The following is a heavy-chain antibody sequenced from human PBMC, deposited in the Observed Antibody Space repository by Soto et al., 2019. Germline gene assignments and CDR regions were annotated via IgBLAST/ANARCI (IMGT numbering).Heavy chain of an antibody. V-gene: IGHV1-2*04. D-gene: IGHD1-1*01. CDR1: GYTFTGYY. J-gene: IGHJ4*02. CDR3: ASGPLGLKYDLVD. Sequence: QVQLVQSGAEVKKPGASVKVSCKASGYTFTGYYMHWVRQAPGQGLEWMGWINPNIGDTNYAQKFQGWVTMTRDTSVSTAYLELSRLRSDATALFCFASGPLGLKYDLVDWGEGALVTVPS. CDR2: INPNIGDT.